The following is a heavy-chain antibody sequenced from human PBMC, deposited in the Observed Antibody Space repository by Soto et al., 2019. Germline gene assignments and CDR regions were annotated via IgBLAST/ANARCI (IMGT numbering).Heavy chain of an antibody. D-gene: IGHD3-22*01. V-gene: IGHV3-7*03. Sequence: PGGSLRLSCAASGFTFSRYWMNWVRQAPGKGLEWVANIKQDGSEKYYVDSVKGRFTISRDNAKNSLYLQMNSLRAEDTAVYYCARVRDSSDYYLPHYWGQGTLVTSPQ. CDR2: IKQDGSEK. J-gene: IGHJ4*02. CDR3: ARVRDSSDYYLPHY. CDR1: GFTFSRYW.